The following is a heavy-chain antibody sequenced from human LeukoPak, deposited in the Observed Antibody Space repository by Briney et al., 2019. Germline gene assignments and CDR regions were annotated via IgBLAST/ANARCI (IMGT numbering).Heavy chain of an antibody. CDR1: GFTFSSYA. CDR2: ISYDGSNK. D-gene: IGHD2-21*02. J-gene: IGHJ3*02. CDR3: ARDNGNCGGDCYLHWYAFDI. Sequence: GGSLRLSCAASGFTFSSYAMHWVRQATGKGLEWVAVISYDGSNKYYADSVKGRFTISRDNSKNTLYLQMNSLRAEDTAVYYCARDNGNCGGDCYLHWYAFDIWGQGTMVTVSS. V-gene: IGHV3-30*04.